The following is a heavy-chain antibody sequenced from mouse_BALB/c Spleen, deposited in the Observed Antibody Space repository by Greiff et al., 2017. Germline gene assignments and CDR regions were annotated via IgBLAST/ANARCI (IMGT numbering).Heavy chain of an antibody. CDR1: GYTFTSYW. J-gene: IGHJ2*01. V-gene: IGHV1S81*02. D-gene: IGHD2-1*01. CDR3: ASGGIDGNYDFDY. Sequence: QVQLQQPGAELVKPGASVKLSCKASGYTFTSYWMHWVKQRPGQGLEWIGEINPSNGRTNYNEKFKSKATLTVDKSSSTAYMQLSSLTSEDSAVYYCASGGIDGNYDFDYWGQGTTLTVSS. CDR2: INPSNGRT.